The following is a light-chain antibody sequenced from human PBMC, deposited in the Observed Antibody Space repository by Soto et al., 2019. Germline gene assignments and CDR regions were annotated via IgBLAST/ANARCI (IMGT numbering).Light chain of an antibody. CDR2: GAS. CDR1: QSVSSSY. V-gene: IGKV3-20*01. CDR3: QQDGRPPLT. Sequence: EIVLTQSPGTLSLSPGERATLSCRASQSVSSSYLAWYQQKPGQAPRLLIYGASTRATGIPDWFSGSGSGTDFTLTISRQEEEYVVVYYHQQDGRPPLTFGEGTKVDIK. J-gene: IGKJ4*01.